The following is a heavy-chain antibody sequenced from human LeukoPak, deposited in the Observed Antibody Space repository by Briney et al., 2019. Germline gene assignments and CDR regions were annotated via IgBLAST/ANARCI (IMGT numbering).Heavy chain of an antibody. D-gene: IGHD4-23*01. J-gene: IGHJ4*02. CDR3: ARGRPHGNDY. Sequence: PGGSLRLSCAASGFSFSTIYMRWVRQTPGQGLEWVANINVDGTAEYYVDSVKGRFTISRDNAKNSLYLQMNSLRVEDTAVYYCARGRPHGNDYWGQGTLVTVSS. CDR2: INVDGTAE. CDR1: GFSFSTIY. V-gene: IGHV3-7*01.